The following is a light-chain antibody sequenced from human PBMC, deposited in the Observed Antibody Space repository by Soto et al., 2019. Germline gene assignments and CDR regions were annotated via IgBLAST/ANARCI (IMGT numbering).Light chain of an antibody. V-gene: IGLV2-14*01. J-gene: IGLJ2*01. Sequence: QSALTQPASVSGSPGQSITISCTGTSSDVGGYEYVSWYQQHPGKAPKLIIYDVTIRPSGVSIRFSGSKSANTASLTISGLQPDDEPDYYCSSYTRSTTLVVFAGGTQLTVL. CDR3: SSYTRSTTLVV. CDR1: SSDVGGYEY. CDR2: DVT.